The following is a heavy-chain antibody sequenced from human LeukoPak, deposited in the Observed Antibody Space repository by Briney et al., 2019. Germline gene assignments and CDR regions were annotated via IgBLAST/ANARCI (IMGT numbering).Heavy chain of an antibody. CDR3: ARGDSSGYSSY. CDR2: SRNRANSYTT. V-gene: IGHV3-72*01. D-gene: IGHD3-22*01. CDR1: GFTLSDYY. J-gene: IGHJ4*02. Sequence: GGSLRLSCAASGFTLSDYYMDWVRQAPGKGLEWVGRSRNRANSYTTEYAASVKGRFTISRDESKNSLYLQMNSLKTEDTAMYYCARGDSSGYSSYWGQGTRVTVSS.